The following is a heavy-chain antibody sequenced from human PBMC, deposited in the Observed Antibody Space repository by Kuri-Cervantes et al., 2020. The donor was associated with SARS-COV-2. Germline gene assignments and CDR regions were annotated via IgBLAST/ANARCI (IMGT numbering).Heavy chain of an antibody. CDR2: ISRTSVTI. CDR3: ARGYCTNGVCYSRAFDV. D-gene: IGHD2-8*01. CDR1: GFTFSGYN. J-gene: IGHJ3*01. Sequence: GESLKISCAASGFTFSGYNMNWVRQAPGKGLEWVSYISRTSVTIFYTDSVEGRLTISRDNAKDSLFLQMDSLRAEDTAVYYCARGYCTNGVCYSRAFDVWGQGTKVTVSS. V-gene: IGHV3-48*01.